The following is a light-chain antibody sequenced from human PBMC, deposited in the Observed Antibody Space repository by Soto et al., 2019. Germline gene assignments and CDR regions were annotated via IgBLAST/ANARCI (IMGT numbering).Light chain of an antibody. Sequence: GSPGQSITISCTGTSSDVGGYNYVSWYQQHPGKAPKLMIYDVSNRPSGVSNRFSGSKSGNTASLTISGLQAEDEADYYCSSYTSSSTKVFGTGTKVTVL. CDR1: SSDVGGYNY. V-gene: IGLV2-14*04. CDR3: SSYTSSSTKV. J-gene: IGLJ1*01. CDR2: DVS.